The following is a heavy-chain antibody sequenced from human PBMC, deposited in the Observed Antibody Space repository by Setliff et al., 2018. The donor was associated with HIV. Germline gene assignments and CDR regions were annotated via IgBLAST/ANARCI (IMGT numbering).Heavy chain of an antibody. Sequence: SVKVSCKASVGTFSNYAITWVRQAPGQGLEWMGGIIPIFGTTNYAQNFQGRVTISADESTSTAYMELSSLRSEDTAVYYCARGRHAVVVTALEHDYWGQGTLVTVSS. CDR3: ARGRHAVVVTALEHDY. J-gene: IGHJ4*02. V-gene: IGHV1-69*13. CDR2: IIPIFGTT. CDR1: VGTFSNYA. D-gene: IGHD2-21*02.